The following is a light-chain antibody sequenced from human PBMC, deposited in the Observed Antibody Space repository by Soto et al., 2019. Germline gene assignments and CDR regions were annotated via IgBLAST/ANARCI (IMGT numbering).Light chain of an antibody. CDR1: SSDVGSYNL. CDR2: EGS. Sequence: QSVLTQPASVSGSPGQSITISCTGTSSDVGSYNLVSWYQQHPCKAPKFMIYEGSKRPSGVSNRFSGSKSGNTASLTISGLQAEDEADYYCCSYAGSSTSPYVFGTGTKVTVL. J-gene: IGLJ1*01. CDR3: CSYAGSSTSPYV. V-gene: IGLV2-23*01.